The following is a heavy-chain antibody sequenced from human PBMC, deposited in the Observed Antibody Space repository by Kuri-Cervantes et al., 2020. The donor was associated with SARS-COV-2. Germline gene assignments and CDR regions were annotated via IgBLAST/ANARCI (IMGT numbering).Heavy chain of an antibody. J-gene: IGHJ5*02. D-gene: IGHD3-10*01. CDR2: INPNSGGT. V-gene: IGHV1-2*02. Sequence: ASVKVSCKASGYTFTGYYMHWVRQAPGQGLEWMGWINPNSGGTNYAQKFQGRVTITADESTSTAYMELSSLRSEDTAVYYCTSEWEFTPAWGQGTLVTVSS. CDR1: GYTFTGYY. CDR3: TSEWEFTPA.